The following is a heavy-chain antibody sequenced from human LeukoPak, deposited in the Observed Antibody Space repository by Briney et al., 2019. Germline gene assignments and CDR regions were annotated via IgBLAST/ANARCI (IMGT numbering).Heavy chain of an antibody. CDR2: VGGGGQRT. V-gene: IGHV3-23*01. CDR1: GFTFSSYA. Sequence: GGSLRLSCAASGFTFSSYAMHWVRQAPGMGLEWVSGVGGGGQRTHYADSVKGRFTISRDNSKNTLYLQMNSLRAEDTAIYYCAKDRGYYVDTGTINFWGQGTLVTVSS. D-gene: IGHD3-22*01. CDR3: AKDRGYYVDTGTINF. J-gene: IGHJ4*02.